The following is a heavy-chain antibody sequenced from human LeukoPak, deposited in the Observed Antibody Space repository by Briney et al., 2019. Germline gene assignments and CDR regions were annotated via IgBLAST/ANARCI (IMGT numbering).Heavy chain of an antibody. CDR1: GYTFTSYY. J-gene: IGHJ4*02. Sequence: ASVKVSCKASGYTFTSYYMHWVRQAPGQGLEWMGIINPSGGSTSYAQKFQGRVTMTRDTSTSTVYMELSSLRSEDTAVYYCARDLIMITLGGGLDYWDQGTLVTVSS. V-gene: IGHV1-46*03. CDR3: ARDLIMITLGGGLDY. D-gene: IGHD3-16*01. CDR2: INPSGGST.